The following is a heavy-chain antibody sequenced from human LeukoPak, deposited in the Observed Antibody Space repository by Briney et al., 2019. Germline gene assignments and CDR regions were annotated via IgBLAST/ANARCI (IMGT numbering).Heavy chain of an antibody. CDR1: GFTFSSYE. V-gene: IGHV3-48*03. CDR2: ISSSGSTI. J-gene: IGHJ4*02. CDR3: ARYTMVRGLFDY. D-gene: IGHD3-10*01. Sequence: GGSLRLSCAASGFTFSSYEMNWVRQAPGKGLEWVSYISSSGSTIYYADSAKGRFTISRDNAKNSLYLQMNGLRAEDTAVYYCARYTMVRGLFDYWGQGTLVTVSS.